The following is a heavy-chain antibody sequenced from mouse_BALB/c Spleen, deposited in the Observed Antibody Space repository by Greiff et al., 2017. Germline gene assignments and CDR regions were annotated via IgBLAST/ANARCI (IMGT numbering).Heavy chain of an antibody. D-gene: IGHD1-1*01. CDR1: GYTFTSYV. Sequence: EVQVVESGPELVKPGASVKMSCKASGYTFTSYVMHWVKQKPGQGLEWIGYINPYNDGTKYNEKFKGKATLTSDKSSSTAYMELSSLTSEDSAVYYCARLALLLYAMDYWGQGTSVTVSS. V-gene: IGHV1-14*01. CDR2: INPYNDGT. CDR3: ARLALLLYAMDY. J-gene: IGHJ4*01.